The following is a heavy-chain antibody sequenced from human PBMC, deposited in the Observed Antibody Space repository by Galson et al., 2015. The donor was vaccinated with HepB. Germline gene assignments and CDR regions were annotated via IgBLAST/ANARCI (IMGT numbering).Heavy chain of an antibody. D-gene: IGHD3-3*01. CDR2: ISGSSGST. V-gene: IGHV3-23*01. CDR1: GFTFSSYA. Sequence: SLRLSCAASGFTFSSYAMSWVRQAPGKGLEWVSAISGSSGSTYYADSVKGRFTISRDNSKNTLYLQMNSLRAEDTAVYYCAKDRKRIVYRFLEWLQIAHDYWGQGTLVTVSS. J-gene: IGHJ4*02. CDR3: AKDRKRIVYRFLEWLQIAHDY.